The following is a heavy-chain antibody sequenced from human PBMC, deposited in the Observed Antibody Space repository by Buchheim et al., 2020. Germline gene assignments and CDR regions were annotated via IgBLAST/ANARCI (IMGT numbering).Heavy chain of an antibody. J-gene: IGHJ4*02. D-gene: IGHD3-22*01. V-gene: IGHV3-30-3*01. CDR2: ISYDGSNK. CDR3: ASRLGDYYDSSGYLY. Sequence: QVQLVESGGGVVQPGRSLRLSCAASGFTFSSYAMHWVRQAPGKGLEWVAVISYDGSNKYYADSVKGRFTISSENSKKTLYLQMNSVRAEDTAVYYCASRLGDYYDSSGYLYWGQGTL. CDR1: GFTFSSYA.